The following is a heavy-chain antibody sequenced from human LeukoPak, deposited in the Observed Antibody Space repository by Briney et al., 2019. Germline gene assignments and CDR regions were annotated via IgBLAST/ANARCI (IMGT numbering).Heavy chain of an antibody. V-gene: IGHV4-61*02. CDR3: ARVARSMSSSSEDS. CDR2: IYTSGST. D-gene: IGHD6-13*01. CDR1: GGSISTGSYY. Sequence: SQTLFLTCTVSGGSISTGSYYWDWTRQPAGKGLEWIGRIYTSGSTNYNPSLKSRVTLSVDTSKNQFSLKLNSVTAADTAVYYCARVARSMSSSSEDSWGQGTLVTVSS. J-gene: IGHJ4*02.